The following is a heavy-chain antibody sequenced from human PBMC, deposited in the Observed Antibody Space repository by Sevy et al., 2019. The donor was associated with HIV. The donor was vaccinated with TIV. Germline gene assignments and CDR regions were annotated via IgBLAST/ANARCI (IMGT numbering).Heavy chain of an antibody. J-gene: IGHJ4*02. D-gene: IGHD1-26*01. CDR3: ARGTGVGATTVDY. Sequence: SETLSLTCTVSGGSISSYYWSWIRQPPGKGLEWIGYIYYSGSTNYNPSLKSRVTIPVDTSKNQFSLKLSSVTAADTAVYYCARGTGVGATTVDYWGQGTLVTVSS. CDR1: GGSISSYY. V-gene: IGHV4-59*01. CDR2: IYYSGST.